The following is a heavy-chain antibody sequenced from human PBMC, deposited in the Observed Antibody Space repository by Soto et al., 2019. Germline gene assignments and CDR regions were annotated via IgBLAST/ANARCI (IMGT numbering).Heavy chain of an antibody. CDR2: ISYDGINK. Sequence: QVQLVESGGGVVQPGRSLRLSCAASGFTFSSYGMHWVRQAPGKGLEWVAFISYDGINKYYADSVKGRFTISRDNSKNTLYLPMSSLRAEETAVYYSAKDRSVRQIRSYLDYWGQGTLVTVSS. CDR3: AKDRSVRQIRSYLDY. J-gene: IGHJ4*02. CDR1: GFTFSSYG. V-gene: IGHV3-30*18. D-gene: IGHD3-10*01.